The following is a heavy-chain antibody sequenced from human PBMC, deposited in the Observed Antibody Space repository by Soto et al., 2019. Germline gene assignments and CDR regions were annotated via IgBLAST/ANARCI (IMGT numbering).Heavy chain of an antibody. CDR3: ARDPYTSDWAPNLDY. V-gene: IGHV3-11*01. CDR2: ISSSGSTI. D-gene: IGHD6-19*01. J-gene: IGHJ4*02. CDR1: GFTFSDYY. Sequence: GGSLRLSCAASGFTFSDYYMSWIRQAPGKGLEWVSYISSSGSTIYYADSVKGRFTISRDNAKNSLYLQMNSLRAEDTAVYYCARDPYTSDWAPNLDYWGQGTLVTVSS.